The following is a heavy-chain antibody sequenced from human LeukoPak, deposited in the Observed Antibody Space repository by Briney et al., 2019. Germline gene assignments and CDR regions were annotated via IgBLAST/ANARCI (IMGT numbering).Heavy chain of an antibody. V-gene: IGHV1-18*01. CDR1: GYTSTSYG. Sequence: ASVKVSCKASGYTSTSYGTSWVRQAPGQGLEWMGWISAYNGNTNYAQKLQGRVTMTTDTSTSTAYMELRSLRSDDTAVYDCARDQVVAAAASFPWGQGTLVTVSS. CDR2: ISAYNGNT. D-gene: IGHD6-13*01. CDR3: ARDQVVAAAASFP. J-gene: IGHJ5*02.